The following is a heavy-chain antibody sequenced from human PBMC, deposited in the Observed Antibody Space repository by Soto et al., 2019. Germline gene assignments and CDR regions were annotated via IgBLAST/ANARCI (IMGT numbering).Heavy chain of an antibody. D-gene: IGHD3-3*01. Sequence: QSGGSLRLSCAASGFTFSGSAMHWVRQASGKGLEWVGRIRSKANSYATAYAASVKGRFTISRDDSKNTAYLQMNSLKTEDTAVYYCTPILYDFWSGYYRDGWGQGTLVTVSS. CDR1: GFTFSGSA. J-gene: IGHJ4*02. CDR3: TPILYDFWSGYYRDG. V-gene: IGHV3-73*01. CDR2: IRSKANSYAT.